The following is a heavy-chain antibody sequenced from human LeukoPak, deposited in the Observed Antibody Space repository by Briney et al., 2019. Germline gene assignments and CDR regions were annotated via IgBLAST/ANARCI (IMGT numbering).Heavy chain of an antibody. J-gene: IGHJ4*02. CDR2: ISPFNGHT. CDR3: ARGKRYEDY. D-gene: IGHD3-3*01. V-gene: IGHV1-18*01. CDR1: VYTFSSYG. Sequence: GASVKVSCKASVYTFSSYGISWVRQAPGQGLEWMGWISPFNGHTSYADNVQGRVTMTTDTSTSIVYMELRGLRSEDTAVYYCARGKRYEDYWGQGTQVTVSS.